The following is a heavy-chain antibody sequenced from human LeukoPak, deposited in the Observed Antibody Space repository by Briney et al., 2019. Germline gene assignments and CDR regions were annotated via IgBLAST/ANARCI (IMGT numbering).Heavy chain of an antibody. CDR3: ARGGAYCGGDCSDV. CDR2: IYYSGST. CDR1: GGSISSYY. Sequence: SETLSLTCTVSGGSISSYYWSWIRQPPGKGLEWSGYIYYSGSTNYNPSLKSRVTISVDTSKNQFSLKLCSVTAADTAVYYCARGGAYCGGDCSDVWGKGTTVTVSS. V-gene: IGHV4-59*01. D-gene: IGHD2-21*02. J-gene: IGHJ6*04.